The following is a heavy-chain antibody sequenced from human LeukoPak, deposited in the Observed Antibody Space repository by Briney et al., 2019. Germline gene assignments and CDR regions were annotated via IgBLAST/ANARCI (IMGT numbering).Heavy chain of an antibody. CDR1: GFTFSSYG. CDR2: ISGSGRTI. J-gene: IGHJ4*02. Sequence: GGSLRLSCAASGFTFSSYGMNWVRQAPGKGLEWVSYISGSGRTIYYANSVKGRFTISRGNAKNSLYLQMNSLRADDTAVYYCARLDASGLDYWGQGTLVTVSS. V-gene: IGHV3-48*04. D-gene: IGHD6-19*01. CDR3: ARLDASGLDY.